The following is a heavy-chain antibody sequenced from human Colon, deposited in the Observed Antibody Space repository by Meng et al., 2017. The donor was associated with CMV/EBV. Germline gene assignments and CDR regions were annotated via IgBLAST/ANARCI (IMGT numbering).Heavy chain of an antibody. Sequence: GESLKISCAASGFTFANGWMNWVRQAPGKGLEWVGRIKSKADGETTDYAAPLEGRFTISRDNAKNSLSLQMNSLRPEDTALYYCVKAQTTTQSNYFGDWGQGTLVTVSS. CDR2: IKSKADGETT. D-gene: IGHD1-14*01. J-gene: IGHJ4*02. CDR1: GFTFANGW. V-gene: IGHV3-15*05. CDR3: VKAQTTTQSNYFGD.